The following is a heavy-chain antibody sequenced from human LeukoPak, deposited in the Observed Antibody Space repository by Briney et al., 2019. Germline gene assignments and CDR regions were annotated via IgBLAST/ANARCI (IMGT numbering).Heavy chain of an antibody. CDR1: GGSFSGYY. Sequence: SETLSLTCAVYGGSFSGYYWSWIRQPPGKGLEWIGEINHSGSTNYNPSLKSRVTISVDTSKNQFSLKLSSVTAADTAVYYCAGQAMIVVGDAFDIWGQGTMVTVSS. CDR3: AGQAMIVVGDAFDI. V-gene: IGHV4-34*01. CDR2: INHSGST. D-gene: IGHD3-22*01. J-gene: IGHJ3*02.